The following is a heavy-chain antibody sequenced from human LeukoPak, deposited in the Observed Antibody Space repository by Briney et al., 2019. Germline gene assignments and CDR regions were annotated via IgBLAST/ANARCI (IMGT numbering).Heavy chain of an antibody. V-gene: IGHV4-4*07. CDR2: VYSSGGT. D-gene: IGHD3-10*01. CDR1: GASVTTYS. J-gene: IGHJ4*01. CDR3: ARDHYGSGSYKAYFDY. Sequence: SETLSLTCTVSGASVTTYSWSWLRQPAGKGLEWIGRVYSSGGTKYNASLKSRGNILADNSKNQFSLKLPSVTAADTAVYYCARDHYGSGSYKAYFDYWGHGIQVTVS.